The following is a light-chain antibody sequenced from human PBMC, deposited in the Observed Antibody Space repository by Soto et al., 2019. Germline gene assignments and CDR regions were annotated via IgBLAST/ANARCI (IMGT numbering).Light chain of an antibody. CDR1: QGIRND. Sequence: AIQMTQSPSSLSASVGDRVTITCWASQGIRNDLGWYQQKPGKAPKLLIYAASSLQSGVPSRFSGSGSGTDFTLTISSLQPEDFASYYCLQDYNYPRTFGHGTKVDIK. CDR3: LQDYNYPRT. V-gene: IGKV1-6*01. CDR2: AAS. J-gene: IGKJ1*01.